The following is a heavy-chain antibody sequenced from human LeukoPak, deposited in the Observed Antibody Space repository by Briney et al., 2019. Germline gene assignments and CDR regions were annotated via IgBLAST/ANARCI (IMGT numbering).Heavy chain of an antibody. CDR1: GGSISSYY. CDR2: IYYSGST. CDR3: ARDKGLHAFDI. J-gene: IGHJ3*02. V-gene: IGHV4-59*01. Sequence: SETLSLTCTVSGGSISSYYWSWIRQPPGWGLEWIGYIYYSGSTNYNPSLKSRVTISVDTSKNQFSLKLSSVTAADTAVYYCARDKGLHAFDILGQGTMVTVSS.